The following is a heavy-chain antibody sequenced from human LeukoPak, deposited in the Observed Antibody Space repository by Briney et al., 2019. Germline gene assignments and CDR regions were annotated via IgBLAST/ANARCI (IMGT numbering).Heavy chain of an antibody. CDR1: GFTFSSYG. CDR2: IRYDGSNK. Sequence: GGSLRLSCAASGFTFSSYGMHWVRQAPGKGLEWVAFIRYDGSNKYYADSVKGRFTISRDNAKNSLYLQMNSLRAEDTAVYYCARVLIVATIVYFDYWGQGTLVTVSS. CDR3: ARVLIVATIVYFDY. V-gene: IGHV3-30*02. J-gene: IGHJ4*02. D-gene: IGHD5-12*01.